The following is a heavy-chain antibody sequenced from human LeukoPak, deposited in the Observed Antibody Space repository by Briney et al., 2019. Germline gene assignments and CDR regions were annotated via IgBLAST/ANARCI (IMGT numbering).Heavy chain of an antibody. CDR1: GYTFTGYY. CDR2: INPNSGGT. D-gene: IGHD3-3*01. V-gene: IGHV1-2*02. J-gene: IGHJ4*02. CDR3: ARVQTTGFLEWLY. Sequence: ASVKVSCKASGYTFTGYYMHWVRQAPGQGLEWMGWINPNSGGTNYAQKFQGRVTMTRDTSISTAYMELSRLRSDDTAIYYCARVQTTGFLEWLYWGQGALVTVSS.